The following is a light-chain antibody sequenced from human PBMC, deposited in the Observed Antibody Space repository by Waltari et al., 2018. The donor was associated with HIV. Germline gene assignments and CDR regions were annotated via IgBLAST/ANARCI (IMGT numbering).Light chain of an antibody. Sequence: VLTQYPGTLSLSPGERATLSCRASPTISSTYLAWYQQKPGQAPRLLIYGASSRATGIPDRFSGSGSETDFTLTISRLEPEDFAVYYCQQYGTSPPYTFGQGTKVEIK. CDR1: PTISSTY. CDR2: GAS. J-gene: IGKJ2*01. CDR3: QQYGTSPPYT. V-gene: IGKV3-20*01.